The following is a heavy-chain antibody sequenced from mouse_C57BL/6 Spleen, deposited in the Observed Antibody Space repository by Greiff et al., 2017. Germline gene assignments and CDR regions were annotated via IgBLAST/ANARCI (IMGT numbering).Heavy chain of an antibody. CDR2: LYPGNSDT. CDR1: GYTFTSYW. D-gene: IGHD6-1*01. Sequence: DVKLQESGTVLARPGASVKMSCKTSGYTFTSYWMHWVKQRPGQGLEWIGALYPGNSDTSYNQKFKGKAKLTAVTSASTAYMELSRLTNEDSAVYYCTRLDSQGAMDYWGQGTSVTVSS. V-gene: IGHV1-5*01. CDR3: TRLDSQGAMDY. J-gene: IGHJ4*01.